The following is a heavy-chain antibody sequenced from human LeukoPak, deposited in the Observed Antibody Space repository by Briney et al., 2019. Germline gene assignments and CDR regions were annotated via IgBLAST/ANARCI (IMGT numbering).Heavy chain of an antibody. Sequence: SQTLSLTCTVSGGSISSGDYYWSWIRQPPGKGLVWIGYIYYSGSTYYNPSLKSRVTISVDTSKNQFSLKLSSVTAADTAVYYCARVYDFWSGYLVDPWGQGTLVTVSS. V-gene: IGHV4-30-4*08. CDR1: GGSISSGDYY. CDR3: ARVYDFWSGYLVDP. CDR2: IYYSGST. D-gene: IGHD3-3*01. J-gene: IGHJ5*02.